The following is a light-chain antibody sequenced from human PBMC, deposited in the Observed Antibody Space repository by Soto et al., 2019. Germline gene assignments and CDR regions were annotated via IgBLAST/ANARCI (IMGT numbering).Light chain of an antibody. CDR2: GAS. V-gene: IGKV3-15*01. Sequence: EIVLTQSPATLSLSPGERATLTCRSSQSVGSYLAWYQQKRGQAPRLLIYGASTRATGIPARFSGSGFGTEFTLTISSLQSEDSAVYYCQQHNQWPITFGQGTRLEIK. CDR3: QQHNQWPIT. CDR1: QSVGSY. J-gene: IGKJ5*01.